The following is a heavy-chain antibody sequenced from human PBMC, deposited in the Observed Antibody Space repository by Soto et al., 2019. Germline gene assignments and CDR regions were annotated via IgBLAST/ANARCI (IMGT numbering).Heavy chain of an antibody. V-gene: IGHV4-34*01. D-gene: IGHD6-19*01. Sequence: PSETLCLTCAVYGGSFSGYYWSWIRHPPGKGLEWIGEINHSGSTNYNPSLKSRVTISVDTSKNQFSLKLSSVTAADTAVYYCARVPRIAVAGYNWFDPWGQGTLVTVSS. CDR2: INHSGST. CDR1: GGSFSGYY. J-gene: IGHJ5*02. CDR3: ARVPRIAVAGYNWFDP.